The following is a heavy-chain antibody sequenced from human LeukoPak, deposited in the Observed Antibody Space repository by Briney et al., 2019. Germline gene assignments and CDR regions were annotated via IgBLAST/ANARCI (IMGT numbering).Heavy chain of an antibody. CDR2: IYYSGSA. CDR1: GGSISSSSYY. J-gene: IGHJ4*02. D-gene: IGHD6-25*01. CDR3: ARRVSSSEAVDY. V-gene: IGHV4-39*01. Sequence: SETLSLTCTVSGGSISSSSYYWGWIRPPPGKGLEWIGSIYYSGSAYHNPSLKSRVTISVDTSKNQFSLNLRSLTAAHTAVYYCARRVSSSEAVDYWGQGTLVTVSS.